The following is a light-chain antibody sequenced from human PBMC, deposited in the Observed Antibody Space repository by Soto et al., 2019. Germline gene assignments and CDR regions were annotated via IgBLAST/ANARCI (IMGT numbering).Light chain of an antibody. V-gene: IGKV1-17*01. J-gene: IGKJ1*01. CDR1: QGISND. Sequence: DIRMTQSPSSLSASIGDRVTITCRASQGISNDLGWYQQKPGLAPKRLISAASTLQSGVPSRFRGSGSGTEFSLTISGLQTEDFATYYCLQHHSYPWTFSQGTKVDIK. CDR2: AAS. CDR3: LQHHSYPWT.